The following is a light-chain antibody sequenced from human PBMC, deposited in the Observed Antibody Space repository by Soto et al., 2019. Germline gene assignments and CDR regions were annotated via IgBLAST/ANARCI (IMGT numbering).Light chain of an antibody. Sequence: EIVLTQSPGTLSFSPGERATLSCRASQSLSSIYLAWYQQKSGQAPRLLIHGTFSRATGIPDRFSGSGSETVFTLIISGLEPEDAAVYFCQQYASSPYTFGRGTRLEIQ. V-gene: IGKV3-20*01. CDR2: GTF. CDR1: QSLSSIY. CDR3: QQYASSPYT. J-gene: IGKJ5*01.